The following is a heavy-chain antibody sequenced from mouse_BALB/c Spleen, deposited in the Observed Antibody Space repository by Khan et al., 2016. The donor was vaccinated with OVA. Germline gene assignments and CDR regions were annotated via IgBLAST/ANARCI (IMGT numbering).Heavy chain of an antibody. J-gene: IGHJ2*01. CDR3: APAGTGDYFDY. Sequence: VQLKESGAELVKPGASVKLSCTASGFNIKDTHMHWVKQRPEQGLEWIGRIDPANDNSKYDPRFQGKATIKADTSSNTAYLHLSSLTSEDTAFYYCAPAGTGDYFDYWAQGTTLTVSS. CDR2: IDPANDNS. D-gene: IGHD4-1*01. CDR1: GFNIKDTH. V-gene: IGHV14-3*02.